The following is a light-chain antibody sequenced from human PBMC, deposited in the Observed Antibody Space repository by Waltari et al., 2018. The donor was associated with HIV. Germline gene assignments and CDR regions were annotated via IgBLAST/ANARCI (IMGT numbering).Light chain of an antibody. Sequence: DIQMTQSPSTLSASVGDRVTITCRASQSIYIWLAWYQQKPGKPPKVLISKASSLESGVPSRFSGSGSGTEFTLTISSLQPDDFATYHCQQYNSYFGWTFGQGTKVEIK. CDR3: QQYNSYFGWT. CDR1: QSIYIW. CDR2: KAS. J-gene: IGKJ1*01. V-gene: IGKV1-5*03.